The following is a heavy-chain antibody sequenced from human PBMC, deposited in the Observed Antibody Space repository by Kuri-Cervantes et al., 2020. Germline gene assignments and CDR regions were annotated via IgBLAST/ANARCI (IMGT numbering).Heavy chain of an antibody. CDR3: ARVVGDY. V-gene: IGHV4-34*01. J-gene: IGHJ4*02. CDR1: GGSISSYY. CDR2: INHSGST. D-gene: IGHD3-16*02. Sequence: SETLSLTCTVSGGSISSYYWSWIRQPPGKGLEWIGEINHSGSTNYNPSLKSRVTMSVDTSNNQFSLKLRSVTAADTAVYYCARVVGDYWGQGTLVTVSS.